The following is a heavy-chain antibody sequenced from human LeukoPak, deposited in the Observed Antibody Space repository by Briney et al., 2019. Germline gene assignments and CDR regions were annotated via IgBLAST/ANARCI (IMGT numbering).Heavy chain of an antibody. Sequence: SETLSLTCTVSGGSISSYYWSWIRQPPGKGLEWIGYIYYSGSTNYNPSLKSRVTISVDTSKNQFSLKLSSVTAADTAVYYCARDRGLPHGAWVPDYYYGMDVWGQGTTVTVYS. CDR3: ARDRGLPHGAWVPDYYYGMDV. D-gene: IGHD6-25*01. CDR1: GGSISSYY. J-gene: IGHJ6*02. V-gene: IGHV4-59*01. CDR2: IYYSGST.